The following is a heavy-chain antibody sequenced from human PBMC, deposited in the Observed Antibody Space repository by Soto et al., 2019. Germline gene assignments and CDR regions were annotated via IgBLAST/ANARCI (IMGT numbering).Heavy chain of an antibody. CDR1: GFTFSSYG. V-gene: IGHV3-30*18. Sequence: GGSLRLSCAASGFTFSSYGMHWVRQAPGKGLEWVAVISYDGSNKYYADSVKGRFTISRDNSKNTLYLQMNSLRAEDTAVYYCAKDFRVAATLFYFDYWGQGTLVTVSS. CDR3: AKDFRVAATLFYFDY. J-gene: IGHJ4*02. CDR2: ISYDGSNK. D-gene: IGHD2-15*01.